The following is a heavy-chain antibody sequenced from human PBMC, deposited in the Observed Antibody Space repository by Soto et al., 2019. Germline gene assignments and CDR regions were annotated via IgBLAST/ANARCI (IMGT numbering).Heavy chain of an antibody. CDR2: IIPVVGTT. V-gene: IGHV1-69*06. Sequence: QVQLVQSGAEVKKPGSSVKVSCKASGDTFTTNSLNWVRQAPGQGLEWMGGIIPVVGTTKYAQKYQDRVTITGEKSTNTAYVELSSLRSDDTAVYYCARGLLYATTYLDYWGQGTPVTVSS. J-gene: IGHJ4*02. D-gene: IGHD2-8*01. CDR3: ARGLLYATTYLDY. CDR1: GDTFTTNS.